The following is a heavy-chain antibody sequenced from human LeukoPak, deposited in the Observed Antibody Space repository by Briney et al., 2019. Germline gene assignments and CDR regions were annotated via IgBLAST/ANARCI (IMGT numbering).Heavy chain of an antibody. CDR1: GFSFNNYW. CDR3: AKDSTSADIVVVVAAFAFDI. Sequence: GGSLRLSCAASGFSFNNYWMHWVRQAPGKGLVWVSRIQSDGSSIDYADSVKGRFSISRDNTKNTVYLQMNSLRAEDTAVYYCAKDSTSADIVVVVAAFAFDIWGQGTMVTVSS. D-gene: IGHD2-15*01. J-gene: IGHJ3*02. CDR2: IQSDGSSI. V-gene: IGHV3-74*01.